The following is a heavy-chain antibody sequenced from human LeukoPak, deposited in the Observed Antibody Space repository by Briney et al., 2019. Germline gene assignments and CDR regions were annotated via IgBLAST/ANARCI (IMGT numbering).Heavy chain of an antibody. CDR2: IIPSGGRT. CDR3: ASSLVAGYYFDY. J-gene: IGHJ4*02. V-gene: IGHV3-23*01. D-gene: IGHD3-22*01. Sequence: GGSLRLSCAASGFTFSNYAMTWVRQVPGKGLEWVSAIIPSGGRTYYADSVKGRFTISRNNSKNTVYLHMNSLRAEDTAIYYCASSLVAGYYFDYWGQGTLVTVSS. CDR1: GFTFSNYA.